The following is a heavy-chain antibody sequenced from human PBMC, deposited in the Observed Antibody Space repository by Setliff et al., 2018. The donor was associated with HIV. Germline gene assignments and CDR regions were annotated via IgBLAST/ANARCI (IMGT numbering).Heavy chain of an antibody. CDR3: ARSPDPYSGMDI. J-gene: IGHJ6*02. CDR1: GYTFTGYY. CDR2: ISPNSGGT. V-gene: IGHV1-2*04. D-gene: IGHD1-26*01. Sequence: ASVKVSCKASGYTFTGYYLHWVRQAPGQGLEWMGWISPNSGGTNFAQRFQGWVTLTRDTSINTAYMELSSLRYDDTAIYYCARSPDPYSGMDIWGQGTTVTVSS.